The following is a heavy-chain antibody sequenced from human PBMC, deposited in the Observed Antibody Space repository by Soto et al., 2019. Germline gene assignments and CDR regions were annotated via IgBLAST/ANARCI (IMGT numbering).Heavy chain of an antibody. V-gene: IGHV3-49*04. J-gene: IGHJ6*04. CDR3: TSDLLDCSSTSCLIYYYYGTEV. Sequence: HPWGSRRLSCTASGFTFGGYAMSWVRQDPGKGLEWVGFIRSKAYGGTTEYAASVKGRFTISRDDSKSIAYLQMNSLKTEDTAVYYCTSDLLDCSSTSCLIYYYYGTEVWGNGTTVNVSS. CDR1: GFTFGGYA. CDR2: IRSKAYGGTT. D-gene: IGHD2-2*01.